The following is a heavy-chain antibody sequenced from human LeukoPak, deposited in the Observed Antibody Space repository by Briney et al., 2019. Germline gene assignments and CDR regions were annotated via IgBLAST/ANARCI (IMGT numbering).Heavy chain of an antibody. J-gene: IGHJ4*02. D-gene: IGHD3-22*01. CDR3: ARMDYDTSGHYYMGFDY. CDR1: GGSITSEDNY. Sequence: PSETLSLTCTVSGGSITSEDNYWSWIRQPQGKGLEWIGDIYYSGRTFFTPSLKSRVSIPIDTSKNQFSLRLTSVTAADTAIYFCARMDYDTSGHYYMGFDYWGQGALVTVSS. V-gene: IGHV4-30-4*01. CDR2: IYYSGRT.